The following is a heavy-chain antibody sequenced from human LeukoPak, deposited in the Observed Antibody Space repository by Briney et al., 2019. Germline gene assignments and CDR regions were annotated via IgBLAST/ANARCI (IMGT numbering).Heavy chain of an antibody. Sequence: ETLSLTCAVYGGSFSGYYWSWVRQAPGKGLEWVSAASGGATTSTYFADSVKGRFTISRDNAKNTVHLQMNSLRAEDTAVYYCATDGYPGYWGQGTLVTVSS. D-gene: IGHD5-24*01. CDR1: GGSFSGYY. V-gene: IGHV3-23*01. CDR3: ATDGYPGY. J-gene: IGHJ4*02. CDR2: ASGGATTST.